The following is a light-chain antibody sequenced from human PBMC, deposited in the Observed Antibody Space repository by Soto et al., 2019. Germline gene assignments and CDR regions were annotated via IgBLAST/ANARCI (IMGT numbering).Light chain of an antibody. J-gene: IGLJ2*01. CDR3: GTWDSSLSVL. CDR1: SSSIGAGFD. V-gene: IGLV1-40*01. Sequence: QSVLTQPPSVSGAPGQRVTISCTGSSSSIGAGFDVHWFQHFPGTAPKLLIYGTTNRPSGVPDRFSGSKSGASASLAITGLQAEDEADYYCGTWDSSLSVLFGGGTKLTVL. CDR2: GTT.